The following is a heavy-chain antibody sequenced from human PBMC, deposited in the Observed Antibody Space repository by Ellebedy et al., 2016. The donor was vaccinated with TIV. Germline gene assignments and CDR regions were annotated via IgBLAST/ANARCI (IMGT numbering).Heavy chain of an antibody. D-gene: IGHD6-6*01. CDR2: IYYSGST. J-gene: IGHJ3*02. CDR3: ARDVSSSSQAFDI. CDR1: GGSISSGGYY. V-gene: IGHV4-31*03. Sequence: SETLSLTCTVSGGSISSGGYYWSWIRQHPGKGLEWIGYIYYSGSTYYNPSLKSRVTISVDTSKNQFSLKLSSVTAADTAVYYCARDVSSSSQAFDIWGQGTMVTVSS.